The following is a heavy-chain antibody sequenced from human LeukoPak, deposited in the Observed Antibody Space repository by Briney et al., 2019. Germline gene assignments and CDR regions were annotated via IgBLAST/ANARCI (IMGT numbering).Heavy chain of an antibody. Sequence: GGSLRLSCAASGFTFSSYWMHWVRQAPGKGLVGVSRTNSDGSSTSYVDSVKGRFTISRDNAKNTLYLQMNSLRAEDTAVYYCARGRTKPFDYWGQGTLVTVSS. J-gene: IGHJ4*02. CDR1: GFTFSSYW. CDR2: TNSDGSST. D-gene: IGHD2-8*01. V-gene: IGHV3-74*01. CDR3: ARGRTKPFDY.